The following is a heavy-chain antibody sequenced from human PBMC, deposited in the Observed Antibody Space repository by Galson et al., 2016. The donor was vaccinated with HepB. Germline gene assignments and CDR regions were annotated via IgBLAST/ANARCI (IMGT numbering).Heavy chain of an antibody. CDR1: GLRFSSYG. CDR3: AKAKLWFGELLPGD. V-gene: IGHV3-30*18. D-gene: IGHD3-10*01. J-gene: IGHJ4*02. Sequence: SLRLSCAASGLRFSSYGMHWVRQAPGKGLEWVAVISHDGRKKYYGDSVQGRFTISRDSSKNTLYLQMNGLRAEDTAVYYCAKAKLWFGELLPGDWGQGTLVIVSS. CDR2: ISHDGRKK.